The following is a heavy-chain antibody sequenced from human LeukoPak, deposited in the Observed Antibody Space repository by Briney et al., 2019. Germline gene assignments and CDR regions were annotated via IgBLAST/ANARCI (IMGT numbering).Heavy chain of an antibody. CDR1: GGSISSYY. CDR2: IYTSGST. D-gene: IGHD3/OR15-3a*01. CDR3: AREDSEKYYYYGMDV. V-gene: IGHV4-4*07. J-gene: IGHJ6*02. Sequence: SETLSLTCTVSGGSISSYYWSWIRQPAGKGLEWVGRIYTSGSTNYNPSLKSRVTMSVDTSKNQFSLKLSSVTAADTAVYYCAREDSEKYYYYGMDVWGQGTTVTVSS.